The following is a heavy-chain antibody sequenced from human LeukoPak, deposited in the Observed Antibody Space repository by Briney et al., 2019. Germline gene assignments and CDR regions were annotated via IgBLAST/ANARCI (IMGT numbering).Heavy chain of an antibody. CDR2: ISYDGSNK. CDR1: GFTFSCCA. J-gene: IGHJ4*02. V-gene: IGHV3-30-3*01. D-gene: IGHD2/OR15-2a*01. CDR3: AKDLRIAWG. Sequence: GGSLRLSCAASGFTFSCCAVHWVRQAPGKGLEWVAVISYDGSNKFYADSVKGRFTISRDNSKNTLYLQMNSLRAEDTAVYYCAKDLRIAWGWGQGTLVTVSS.